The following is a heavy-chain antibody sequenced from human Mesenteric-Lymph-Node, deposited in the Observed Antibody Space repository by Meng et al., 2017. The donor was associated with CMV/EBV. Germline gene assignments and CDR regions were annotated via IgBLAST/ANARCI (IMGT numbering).Heavy chain of an antibody. CDR1: GSVSGYY. D-gene: IGHD2-2*02. V-gene: IGHV4-34*01. J-gene: IGHJ4*02. CDR2: INHSGST. CDR3: ARGLFYCSSTSCYTPLNY. Sequence: GSVSGYYWSWIRQPPGKGLEWIGEINHSGSTNYNPSLKSRVTISVDTSKNQFSLKLSSVTAADTAVYYCARGLFYCSSTSCYTPLNYWGQGTLVTVSS.